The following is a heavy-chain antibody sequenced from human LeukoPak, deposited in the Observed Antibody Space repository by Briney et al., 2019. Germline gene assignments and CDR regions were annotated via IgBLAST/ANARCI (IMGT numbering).Heavy chain of an antibody. CDR3: AREDYDSSGQSVWFDP. CDR2: IYYSGST. D-gene: IGHD3-22*01. CDR1: GGSVGSGSYY. Sequence: PSETLSLTCTVSGGSVGSGSYYWSWIRQPPGKGLEWIGYIYYSGSTNYNPSLKSRVTISVDTSKNQFSLKLSSVTAADTAVYYCAREDYDSSGQSVWFDPWGQGTLVTVSS. V-gene: IGHV4-61*01. J-gene: IGHJ5*02.